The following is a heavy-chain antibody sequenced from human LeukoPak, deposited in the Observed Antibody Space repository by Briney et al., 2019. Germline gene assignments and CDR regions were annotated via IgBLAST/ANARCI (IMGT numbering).Heavy chain of an antibody. CDR2: LYPGDSDT. V-gene: IGHV5-51*01. CDR1: GYNFTSYW. J-gene: IGHJ4*02. D-gene: IGHD6-13*01. CDR3: ARLGSSSWPYYFHY. Sequence: GESLKISCKGSGYNFTSYWIAWVRQMPGKGLEWMGILYPGDSDTRYSPSFEGQVTISADKSISTAYLQWSSLKASDTAMYYCARLGSSSWPYYFHYWGQGTLVTVSS.